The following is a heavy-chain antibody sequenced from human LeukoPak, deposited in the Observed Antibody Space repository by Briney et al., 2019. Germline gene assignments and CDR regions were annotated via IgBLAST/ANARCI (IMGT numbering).Heavy chain of an antibody. CDR1: GFTFSNAW. CDR2: IKQDGSEK. CDR3: ARDIRWGSSDPSGFDY. Sequence: PGGSLRLSCAASGFTFSNAWMSWVRQAPGKGLEWVANIKQDGSEKYYVDSVKGRFTISRDNAKNSLYLQMNSLRAEDTAVYYCARDIRWGSSDPSGFDYWGQGTLVTVSS. J-gene: IGHJ4*02. V-gene: IGHV3-7*01. D-gene: IGHD6-19*01.